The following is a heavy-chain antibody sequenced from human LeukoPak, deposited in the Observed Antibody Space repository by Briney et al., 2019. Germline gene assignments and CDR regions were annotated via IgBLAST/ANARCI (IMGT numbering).Heavy chain of an antibody. CDR1: GFIFNTCG. Sequence: EGPLRLSGAASGFIFNTCGMRWVRQAPGKGLEWVALIRYDGSDKYYADSESDRFIISRENSKKILYLQMTRLRPEYAAIYYCAKGPEGFHGSGTTTENWGQGTLVAVSS. D-gene: IGHD3-10*01. J-gene: IGHJ4*02. CDR3: AKGPEGFHGSGTTTEN. V-gene: IGHV3-30*02. CDR2: IRYDGSDK.